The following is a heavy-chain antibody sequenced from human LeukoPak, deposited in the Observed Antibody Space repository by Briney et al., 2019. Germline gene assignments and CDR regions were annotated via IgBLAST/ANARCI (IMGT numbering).Heavy chain of an antibody. D-gene: IGHD3-22*01. CDR2: IIPILGIA. V-gene: IGHV1-69*04. CDR3: AREFHDDSSGYYQRAFDY. Sequence: SVKVSCKASGGTFSSYAISWVRQAPGQGLEWMGRIIPILGIANYAQKFQGRVTITADKSTSTAYMELSSLRSEDTAVYYCAREFHDDSSGYYQRAFDYWGQGTLVTVSS. J-gene: IGHJ4*02. CDR1: GGTFSSYA.